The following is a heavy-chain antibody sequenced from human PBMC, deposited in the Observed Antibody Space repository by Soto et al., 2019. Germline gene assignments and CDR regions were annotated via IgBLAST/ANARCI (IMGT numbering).Heavy chain of an antibody. J-gene: IGHJ6*02. V-gene: IGHV1-69*01. CDR1: GGTFSSFA. CDR3: ARGESSWFSDV. CDR2: IIPMIETP. D-gene: IGHD6-19*01. Sequence: QVQLVRSGAEVKKPGSSVKVSCKASGGTFSSFAISWVRQVPGQGLEWMGGIIPMIETPNYAQKFQGRFTITADESTNIAYMDLSTLRSEDTDVYFCARGESSWFSDVWGQGTTVIVS.